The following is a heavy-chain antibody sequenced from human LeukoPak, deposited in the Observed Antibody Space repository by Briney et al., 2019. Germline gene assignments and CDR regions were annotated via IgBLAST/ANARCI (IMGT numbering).Heavy chain of an antibody. CDR2: ISPSGDST. V-gene: IGHV1-46*01. CDR3: ARAYSGYAPNDY. D-gene: IGHD5-12*01. J-gene: IGHJ4*02. Sequence: ASVKVSCKVSGYTLTELSMHWVRQAPGQGLEWMGIISPSGDSTTYAQKFQGRVTISRDTSTSTVSMELSSLRSEDTAVYYCARAYSGYAPNDYWGQGTLVTVSS. CDR1: GYTLTELS.